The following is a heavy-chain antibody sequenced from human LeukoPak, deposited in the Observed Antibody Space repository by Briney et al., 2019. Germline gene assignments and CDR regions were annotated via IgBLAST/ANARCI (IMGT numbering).Heavy chain of an antibody. CDR2: IYYSGST. D-gene: IGHD6-13*01. CDR3: ARVFGQQYYYYYMDV. J-gene: IGHJ6*03. CDR1: GFTFSSYW. V-gene: IGHV4-4*02. Sequence: GSLRLSCAASGFTFSSYWMSWVRRPPGKGLEWIGNIYYSGSTYYNPSLKSRVTISVDTSKNQFSLKLSSVTAADTAVYYCARVFGQQYYYYYMDVWGKGTTVTVSS.